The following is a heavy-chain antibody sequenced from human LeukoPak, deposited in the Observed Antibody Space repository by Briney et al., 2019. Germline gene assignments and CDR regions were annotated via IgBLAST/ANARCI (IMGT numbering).Heavy chain of an antibody. V-gene: IGHV3-64*01. Sequence: PGGSLRLSCAVSGFTFSSYAMHWVRQAPGKGLEYVSAISSNGGSTYYANSVKGRFTISRDNSKNTLYLQMGSLRAEDTAVYYCARVRSERILLWGYMDVWGKGTTVTISS. CDR1: GFTFSSYA. D-gene: IGHD1-1*01. J-gene: IGHJ6*03. CDR3: ARVRSERILLWGYMDV. CDR2: ISSNGGST.